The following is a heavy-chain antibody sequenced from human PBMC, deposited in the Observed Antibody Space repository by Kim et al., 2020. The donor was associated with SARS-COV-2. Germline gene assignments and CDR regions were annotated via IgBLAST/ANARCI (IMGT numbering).Heavy chain of an antibody. J-gene: IGHJ6*02. CDR2: INTNTGNP. V-gene: IGHV7-4-1*02. Sequence: ASVKVSCKASGYTFTSYAMNWVRQAPGQGLEWMGWINTNTGNPTYAQGFTGRFVFSLDTSVSTAYLQISSLKAEDTAVYYCAKPDYGGNDYYYYGMDVWGQGTTVTVSS. CDR3: AKPDYGGNDYYYYGMDV. CDR1: GYTFTSYA. D-gene: IGHD4-17*01.